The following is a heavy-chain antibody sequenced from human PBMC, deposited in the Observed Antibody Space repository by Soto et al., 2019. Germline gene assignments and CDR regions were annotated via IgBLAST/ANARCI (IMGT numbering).Heavy chain of an antibody. Sequence: PSETLSLTCTVSGGSISSYYWSWIRHPPGKGLEWIGNIYYSGSTYYNPSLKSRVTISVDTSKNQFSLKLSSVTAADTAVYYCASPKIAFYNWFDPWGQGTLVTVSS. V-gene: IGHV4-59*08. D-gene: IGHD3-3*02. CDR2: IYYSGST. CDR1: GGSISSYY. CDR3: ASPKIAFYNWFDP. J-gene: IGHJ5*02.